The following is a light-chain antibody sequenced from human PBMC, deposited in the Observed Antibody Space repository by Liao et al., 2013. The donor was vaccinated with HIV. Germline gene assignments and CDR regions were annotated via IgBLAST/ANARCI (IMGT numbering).Light chain of an antibody. CDR1: ALPKLY. J-gene: IGLJ1*01. Sequence: SYELTQPPSVSVSPGQTARITCSGDALPKLYAYWYQQKPGQAPVLVIYYDSDRPSGIPERFSGSNSGNTATLTISRVEAGDEADYYCQVWDSSSDHGVFGTGTKVTVL. V-gene: IGLV3-21*02. CDR2: YDS. CDR3: QVWDSSSDHGV.